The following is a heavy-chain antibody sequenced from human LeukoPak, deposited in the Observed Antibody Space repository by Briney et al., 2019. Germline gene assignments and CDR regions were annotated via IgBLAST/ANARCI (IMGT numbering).Heavy chain of an antibody. D-gene: IGHD5-12*01. J-gene: IGHJ4*02. CDR1: GYTFTSYD. CDR2: MNPNSGNT. CDR3: ARGADSGYDLSDFDY. V-gene: IGHV1-8*03. Sequence: GASVKISCKASGYTFTSYDINWVRQATGQGLEWMGWMNPNSGNTGYAQKFQGRVAITRNTSISTAYMELSSLRSEDTAVYYCARGADSGYDLSDFDYWGQGTLVTVSS.